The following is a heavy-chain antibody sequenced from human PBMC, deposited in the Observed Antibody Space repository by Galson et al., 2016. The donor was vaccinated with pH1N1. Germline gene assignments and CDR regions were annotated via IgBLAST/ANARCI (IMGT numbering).Heavy chain of an antibody. CDR3: AREIYKSGSF. V-gene: IGHV3-7*01. CDR1: GFTFSTYW. D-gene: IGHD3-10*01. Sequence: SLRLSCAASGFTFSTYWMTWVRQAPGKGLEWVANIKQDGSDKYYVDSVKGRFTISRDNAKNSLYLQMNSLRGEDTAMYYWAREIYKSGSFWGQGTLVTVSS. CDR2: IKQDGSDK. J-gene: IGHJ4*02.